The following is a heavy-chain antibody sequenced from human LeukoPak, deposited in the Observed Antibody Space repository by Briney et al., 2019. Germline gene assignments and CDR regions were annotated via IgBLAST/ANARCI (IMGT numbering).Heavy chain of an antibody. CDR3: ATVPYYYDSSGYRRWYYFDY. CDR1: GYTLTELS. V-gene: IGHV1-24*01. J-gene: IGHJ4*02. CDR2: FDPEDGET. Sequence: ASVKVSCKVSGYTLTELSMHWVRQAPGKGLEWMGGFDPEDGETIYAQKFQGRVTKTEDTSTDTAYMELSSLRSEDTAVYYCATVPYYYDSSGYRRWYYFDYWGQGTLVTVSS. D-gene: IGHD3-22*01.